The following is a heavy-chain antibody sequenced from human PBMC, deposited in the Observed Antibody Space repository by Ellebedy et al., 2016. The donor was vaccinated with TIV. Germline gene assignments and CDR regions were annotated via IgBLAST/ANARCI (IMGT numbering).Heavy chain of an antibody. CDR1: GFTFGNYW. D-gene: IGHD6-13*01. V-gene: IGHV3-7*04. CDR2: IKQDGSEK. CDR3: ARGVSMYTSNIWFDFDY. J-gene: IGHJ4*02. Sequence: PGGSLRLSCAGSGFTFGNYWMNWVRQAPGKGLEWVANIKQDGSEKFHAEAVKGRFTISRDNAQNALYLQMNSLRADDTAVYYCARGVSMYTSNIWFDFDYWGPGTLVTVSS.